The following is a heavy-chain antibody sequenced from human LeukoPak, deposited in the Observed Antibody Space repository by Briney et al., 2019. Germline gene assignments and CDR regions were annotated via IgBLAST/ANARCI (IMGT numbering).Heavy chain of an antibody. CDR2: INHSGST. Sequence: SETLSLTCAVYGGSFSGHYWGWIRQPPGKGLEWIGEINHSGSTNYNPSLKSRVTISVDTSKNQFSLKLSSVTAADTAVYYCARGNGWSYFDYWGQGTLVTVSS. D-gene: IGHD2-15*01. J-gene: IGHJ4*02. CDR3: ARGNGWSYFDY. CDR1: GGSFSGHY. V-gene: IGHV4-34*01.